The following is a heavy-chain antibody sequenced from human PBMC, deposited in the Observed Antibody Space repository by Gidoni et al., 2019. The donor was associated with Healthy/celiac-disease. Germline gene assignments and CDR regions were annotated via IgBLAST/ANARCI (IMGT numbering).Heavy chain of an antibody. V-gene: IGHV3-23*01. CDR3: ARLPYDSSAYNYFDY. J-gene: IGHJ4*02. CDR2: ISGRSGIT. Sequence: VQLLESGGGLVPPGGSLSLSCAASGLPFSSYAMSWVRQGPGHGLEWCSAISGRSGITYYADSVKGRFTISGDNSMNTLYLEMNSLGAEDTSVYDGARLPYDSSAYNYFDYLGQGTLVTVSS. D-gene: IGHD3-22*01. CDR1: GLPFSSYA.